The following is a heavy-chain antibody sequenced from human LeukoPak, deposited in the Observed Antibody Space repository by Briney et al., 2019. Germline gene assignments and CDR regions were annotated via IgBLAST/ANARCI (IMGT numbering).Heavy chain of an antibody. J-gene: IGHJ4*02. D-gene: IGHD3-9*01. CDR1: GFTFSSYG. Sequence: GGSLRLSCAASGFTFSSYGMHWVRQAPGKGLEWVAAISYDGSNKYYADSVKGRFTISRDNSKNTLYLQMNSLRAEDTAVYYCAKEGDYDILTGYYKWGQGTLVTVSS. CDR2: ISYDGSNK. CDR3: AKEGDYDILTGYYK. V-gene: IGHV3-30*18.